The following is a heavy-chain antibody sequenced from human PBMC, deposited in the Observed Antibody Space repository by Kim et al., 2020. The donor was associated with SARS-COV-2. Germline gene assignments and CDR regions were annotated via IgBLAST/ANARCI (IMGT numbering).Heavy chain of an antibody. D-gene: IGHD2-21*01. CDR1: GFTFSDYS. Sequence: RGSLRLSCAASGFTFSDYSMNWVRQAPGKGLEWISYIRISDGAIFYADSVRGRFTISTDNAKNSLYLQMNSLRAEDTAVYYCARDLGYSFDYWGQGSLVT. CDR2: IRISDGAI. CDR3: ARDLGYSFDY. J-gene: IGHJ4*02. V-gene: IGHV3-48*04.